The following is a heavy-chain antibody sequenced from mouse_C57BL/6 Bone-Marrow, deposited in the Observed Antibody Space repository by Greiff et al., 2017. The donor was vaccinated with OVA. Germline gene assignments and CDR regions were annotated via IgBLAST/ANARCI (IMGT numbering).Heavy chain of an antibody. Sequence: EVHLVESGAELVRPGASVKLSCTASGFNIKDDYMHWVKQRPEQGLEWIGWIDPENGDTEYASKFQGKATITADTSSNTAYLQLSSLTSEDTAVYYCTKLTGNFDYWGQGTTLTVSS. D-gene: IGHD4-1*01. CDR3: TKLTGNFDY. J-gene: IGHJ2*01. CDR1: GFNIKDDY. V-gene: IGHV14-4*01. CDR2: IDPENGDT.